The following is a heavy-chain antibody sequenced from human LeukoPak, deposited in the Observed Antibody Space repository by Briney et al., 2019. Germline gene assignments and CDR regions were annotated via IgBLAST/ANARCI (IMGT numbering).Heavy chain of an antibody. Sequence: SETLSLTCTVSGGSVSSGSYYWSWIRQPPGKGLEWIGYIYYSGSTNYNPSLKSRVTISVDTSKNQFSLKLSSVTSADTAVYHCARELRYYDSSGYNYFDYWGQGTLVTVSS. CDR1: GGSVSSGSYY. J-gene: IGHJ4*02. CDR3: ARELRYYDSSGYNYFDY. CDR2: IYYSGST. D-gene: IGHD3-22*01. V-gene: IGHV4-61*01.